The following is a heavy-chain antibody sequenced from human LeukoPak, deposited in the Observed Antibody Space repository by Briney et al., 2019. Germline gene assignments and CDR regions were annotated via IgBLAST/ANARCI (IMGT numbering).Heavy chain of an antibody. CDR1: GFTVSNNY. V-gene: IGHV3-66*01. Sequence: PGVSLRLSCAASGFTVSNNYITWIRQAPGKGLEWVSVIYSGGSTYYADSVKGRFHIYRDNSKNTLYLQMNSLRAEDTAVYYCARDRGYCSGGRCYSGFYYWGQGTLVTVSS. CDR3: ARDRGYCSGGRCYSGFYY. J-gene: IGHJ4*02. D-gene: IGHD2-15*01. CDR2: IYSGGST.